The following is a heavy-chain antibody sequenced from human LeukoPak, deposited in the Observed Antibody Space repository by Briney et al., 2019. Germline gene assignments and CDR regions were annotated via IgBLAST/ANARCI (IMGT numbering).Heavy chain of an antibody. J-gene: IGHJ4*02. D-gene: IGHD2-8*01. CDR3: ARDRTKATDPQFDY. V-gene: IGHV1-69*13. Sequence: SVKVSCKASGGTFSSYAISWVRQAPGQGLEWMGGIIPIFGTANYAQKFQGRVTITADESTSTAYMELSSLRSEDTAVYYCARDRTKATDPQFDYWGQGTLVTVSS. CDR1: GGTFSSYA. CDR2: IIPIFGTA.